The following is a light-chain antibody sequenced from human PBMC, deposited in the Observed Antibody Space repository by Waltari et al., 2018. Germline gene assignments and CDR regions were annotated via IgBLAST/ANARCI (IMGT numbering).Light chain of an antibody. CDR3: SSYTTGTTRYV. V-gene: IGLV2-14*03. CDR2: DVN. Sequence: QSALTQPASVSGSPGQSLTISCTGTSSDIGAYNFVSWYQKHPGKAPKVMIYDVNNRPSGVSSRFSGSKSGNTASLTISGLQAEDEADYYCSSYTTGTTRYVFGSGTKVTVL. CDR1: SSDIGAYNF. J-gene: IGLJ1*01.